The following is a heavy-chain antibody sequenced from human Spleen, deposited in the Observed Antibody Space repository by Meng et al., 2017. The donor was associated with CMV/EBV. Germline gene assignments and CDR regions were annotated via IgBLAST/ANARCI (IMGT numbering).Heavy chain of an antibody. CDR1: GGSISSSSYY. J-gene: IGHJ6*02. CDR2: IYYSGST. D-gene: IGHD6-13*01. V-gene: IGHV4-39*07. CDR3: AREYSSSYNYYYYGMDV. Sequence: SETLSLTCTVSGGSISSSSYYWGWIRQPPGKGLEWIGSIYYSGSTYYNPSLKSRVTISVYTSKNQFSLKLSSVTAADTAVYYCAREYSSSYNYYYYGMDVWGQGTTVTVSS.